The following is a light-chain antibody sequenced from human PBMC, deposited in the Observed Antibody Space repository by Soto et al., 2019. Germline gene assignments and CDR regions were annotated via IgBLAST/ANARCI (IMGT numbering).Light chain of an antibody. CDR3: QQYYSTPPT. CDR1: QSLLYSSNNKNY. CDR2: WAS. J-gene: IGKJ1*01. Sequence: DIVMTQSPDSLAVSLGERATINCKSSQSLLYSSNNKNYLAWYQQKPGQPPKLLIYWASTRESGVPARFGGSGSGTDFTLTISSLQAEDVEVYSCQQYYSTPPTFGQGTKVEI. V-gene: IGKV4-1*01.